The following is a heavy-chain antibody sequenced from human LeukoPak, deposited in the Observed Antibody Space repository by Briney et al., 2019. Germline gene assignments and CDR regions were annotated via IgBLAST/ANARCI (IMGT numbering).Heavy chain of an antibody. CDR1: GGSISTDY. Sequence: PSETLSLTCTVSGGSISTDYWSWIRQPPGKGLEWIGFVSYSGNTNYNPSLKSRVTISLDTSKNQFSLKLNSVTAADTAVYYCARDSSGSGSYYHWFDPWGQGTLVTVSS. D-gene: IGHD3-10*01. V-gene: IGHV4-59*01. CDR2: VSYSGNT. J-gene: IGHJ5*02. CDR3: ARDSSGSGSYYHWFDP.